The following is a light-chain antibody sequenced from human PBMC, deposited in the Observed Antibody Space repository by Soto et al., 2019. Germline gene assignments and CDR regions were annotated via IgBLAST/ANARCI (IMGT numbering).Light chain of an antibody. V-gene: IGKV3-20*01. CDR1: QSVSSSY. Sequence: EIVLTQSPGTLSLSPGERATLSCRASQSVSSSYLAWYQQKPGQAPRLLIYGASSRATGIPARFSGSGSGTDFTLTISRLEPEDFAVYYCQQYSSSRTFGQGTKVDI. CDR2: GAS. J-gene: IGKJ1*01. CDR3: QQYSSSRT.